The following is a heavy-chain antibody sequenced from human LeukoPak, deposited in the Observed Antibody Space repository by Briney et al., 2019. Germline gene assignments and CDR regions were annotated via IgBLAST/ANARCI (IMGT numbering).Heavy chain of an antibody. Sequence: PSETLSLTCTVSGFSISSYYWSWIRQPPGKGLEWIGDIYYSGSTNYNPSLKSRVTISVDTSKNQFSLKLSSVTAADTAVYYCARVPTTVTTRGKGYYYYYMDVWGKGTTVTVSS. CDR1: GFSISSYY. V-gene: IGHV4-59*01. J-gene: IGHJ6*03. CDR2: IYYSGST. D-gene: IGHD4-11*01. CDR3: ARVPTTVTTRGKGYYYYYMDV.